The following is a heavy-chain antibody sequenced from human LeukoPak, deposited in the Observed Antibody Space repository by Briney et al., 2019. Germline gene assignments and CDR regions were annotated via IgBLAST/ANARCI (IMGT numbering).Heavy chain of an antibody. CDR1: GFTFSSYS. Sequence: GGSLRLSCAASGFTFSSYSMNWVRQAPGKGLEWVAVISYDGSNKYYADSVKGRFTISRDNSKNTLYLQMNSLRAEDTAVYYCARDLHKDYGDYVGYWGQGTLVTVSS. V-gene: IGHV3-30*03. D-gene: IGHD4-17*01. CDR2: ISYDGSNK. CDR3: ARDLHKDYGDYVGY. J-gene: IGHJ4*02.